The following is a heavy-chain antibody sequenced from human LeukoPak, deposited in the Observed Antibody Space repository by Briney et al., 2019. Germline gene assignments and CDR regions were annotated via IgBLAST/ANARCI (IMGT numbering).Heavy chain of an antibody. Sequence: ASVKVSCKXSGGTFSSYAISWVRQAPGQGLEWMGWISAYNGNTNYAQKLQGRVTMTTDTSTSTAYMELRSLRSDDTAVYYCASPGTGYSSGWYYFDYWGQGTLVTVSS. CDR2: ISAYNGNT. CDR1: GGTFSSYA. CDR3: ASPGTGYSSGWYYFDY. D-gene: IGHD6-19*01. J-gene: IGHJ4*02. V-gene: IGHV1-18*01.